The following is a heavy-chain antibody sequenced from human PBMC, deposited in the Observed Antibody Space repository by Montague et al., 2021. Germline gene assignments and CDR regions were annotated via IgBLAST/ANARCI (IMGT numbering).Heavy chain of an antibody. Sequence: SETLSLTCSVSGDSVRCGIYHWGWIRQSPGKGLEWIGYICDGGSATYKTSLGSRVTMSLDTSSNQFSLNLRSATAADTAVYYCAAYYYDGGGRGSWGQGTLVTVSS. CDR3: AAYYYDGGGRGS. CDR1: GDSVRCGIYH. CDR2: ICDGGSA. V-gene: IGHV4-61*01. D-gene: IGHD3-22*01. J-gene: IGHJ5*02.